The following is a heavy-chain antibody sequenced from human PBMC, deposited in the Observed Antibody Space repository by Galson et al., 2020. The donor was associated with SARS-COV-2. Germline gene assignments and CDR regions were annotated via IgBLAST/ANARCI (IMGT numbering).Heavy chain of an antibody. CDR1: GYTFTSYY. CDR3: ARASAPLDYDFWSGLSKMNYYYYYGMDV. Sequence: ASVKVSCKASGYTFTSYYMHWVRQAPGQGLEWMGIINPSGGSTSYAQKFQGRVTMTRDTSTSTVYMELSSLRSEDTAVYYCARASAPLDYDFWSGLSKMNYYYYYGMDVWGQGTTVTVSS. V-gene: IGHV1-46*01. CDR2: INPSGGST. J-gene: IGHJ6*02. D-gene: IGHD3-3*01.